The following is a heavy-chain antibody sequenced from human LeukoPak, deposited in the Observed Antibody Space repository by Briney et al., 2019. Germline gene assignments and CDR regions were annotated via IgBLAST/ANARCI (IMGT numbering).Heavy chain of an antibody. J-gene: IGHJ6*02. CDR1: GGSFSGYY. D-gene: IGHD3-3*01. CDR3: ARDEAIFGAGYYYGMDV. Sequence: SETLSLTCAVYGGSFSGYYWSWIRQHPGKGLEWIGYINYSGSTYCNPSLKSRVTISVDTSQNQFSLKLSSVTAADTAVYYCARDEAIFGAGYYYGMDVWGQGTTVTVSS. V-gene: IGHV4-34*09. CDR2: INYSGST.